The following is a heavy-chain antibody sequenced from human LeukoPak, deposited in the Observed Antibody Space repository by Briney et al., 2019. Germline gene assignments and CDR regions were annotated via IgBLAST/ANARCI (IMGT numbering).Heavy chain of an antibody. D-gene: IGHD5-12*01. CDR3: ARYREDIVVTYLSYYFDY. Sequence: ASVKVSCKASGYTFTSYGITWVRQAPGQGLEWMGWIIAYNGKTNYAQKLQGRVTMTTDTSTSTAYMELRSLRSDDTAVYYCARYREDIVVTYLSYYFDYWGQGTLVTVSS. J-gene: IGHJ4*02. V-gene: IGHV1-18*01. CDR1: GYTFTSYG. CDR2: IIAYNGKT.